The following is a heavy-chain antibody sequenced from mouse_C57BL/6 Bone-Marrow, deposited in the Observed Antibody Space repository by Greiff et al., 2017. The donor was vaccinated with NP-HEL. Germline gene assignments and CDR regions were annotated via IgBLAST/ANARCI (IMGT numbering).Heavy chain of an antibody. V-gene: IGHV1-80*01. Sequence: VQLQQSGAELVKPGASVKISCTASGYAFNSYWMNWVKQRPGKGLEWIGRIYPGNGDTNYNGKFKGKATLTADQSSSTAYLQLSSLTTEDYAVYFCARSYWYFDVWGTGTAVTVSS. CDR1: GYAFNSYW. J-gene: IGHJ1*03. CDR3: ARSYWYFDV. CDR2: IYPGNGDT.